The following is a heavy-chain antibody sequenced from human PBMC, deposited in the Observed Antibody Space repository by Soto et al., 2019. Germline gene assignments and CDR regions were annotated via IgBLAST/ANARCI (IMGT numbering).Heavy chain of an antibody. CDR3: ARQGSGSYIDY. CDR2: IYYSGST. J-gene: IGHJ4*02. Sequence: QLQLQESGPGLVKPSETLSLTCTVSGGSISSSSYYWGWIRQPPGKGLEWIGSIYYSGSTYYNPSPKSRVTISVDTSKNQFSLKLSSVTAADTAVYYCARQGSGSYIDYWGQGTLVTVSS. CDR1: GGSISSSSYY. D-gene: IGHD3-10*01. V-gene: IGHV4-39*01.